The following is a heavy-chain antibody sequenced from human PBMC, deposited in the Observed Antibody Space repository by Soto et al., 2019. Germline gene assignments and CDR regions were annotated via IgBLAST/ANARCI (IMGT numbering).Heavy chain of an antibody. CDR2: ISAYNGNT. Sequence: GASVKVSCKASGYTFTSYGISWVRQAPGQGLEWMGWISAYNGNTNYAQKLQGRVTMTTDTSTSTAYMELRSLRSDDTAVYYCARDPDKSYYYGMDVWGQGTTVTVSS. J-gene: IGHJ6*02. CDR3: ARDPDKSYYYGMDV. CDR1: GYTFTSYG. D-gene: IGHD2-15*01. V-gene: IGHV1-18*04.